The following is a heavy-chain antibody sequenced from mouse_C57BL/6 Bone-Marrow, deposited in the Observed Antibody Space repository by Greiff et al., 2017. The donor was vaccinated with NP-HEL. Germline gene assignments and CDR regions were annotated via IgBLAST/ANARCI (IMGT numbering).Heavy chain of an antibody. J-gene: IGHJ2*01. CDR1: GYTFTDYY. D-gene: IGHD1-1*01. CDR3: ARPTTVVGLDY. Sequence: LQESGAELVRPGASVKLSCKASGYTFTDYYINWVKQRPGQGLEWIARIYPGSGNTYYNEKFKGKATLTAEKSSSTAYMQLSSLTSEDSAVYFCARPTTVVGLDYWGQGTTLTVSS. V-gene: IGHV1-76*01. CDR2: IYPGSGNT.